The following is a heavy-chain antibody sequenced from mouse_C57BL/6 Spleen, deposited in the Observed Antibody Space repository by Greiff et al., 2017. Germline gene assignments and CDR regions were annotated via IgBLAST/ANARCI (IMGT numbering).Heavy chain of an antibody. J-gene: IGHJ2*01. D-gene: IGHD1-1*01. V-gene: IGHV1-69*01. CDR3: ARSMTTVVADC. Sequence: QVQLQQPGAELVMPGASVKLSCKASGYTFTSYWMHWVKQRPGQGLEWIGEIDPSDSYTNYNQKFKGKSTLTVDKYSSTAYMQLSILTSEDSAVYYCARSMTTVVADCWGQGPTLSVSS. CDR2: IDPSDSYT. CDR1: GYTFTSYW.